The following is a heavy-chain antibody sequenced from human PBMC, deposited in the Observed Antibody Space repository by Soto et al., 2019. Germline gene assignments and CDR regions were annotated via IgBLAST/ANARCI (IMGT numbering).Heavy chain of an antibody. Sequence: SETLSLTCTVSGGSISSGGYYWSWIRQHPGKGLEWIGYIYYSGSTYYNPSLKSRVTISVDTSKNQFSLKLSSVTAADTAVYYCARALYCSGGSCYSEDNWFDPWGQGTLVTVSS. CDR1: GGSISSGGYY. CDR2: IYYSGST. J-gene: IGHJ5*02. V-gene: IGHV4-31*03. D-gene: IGHD2-15*01. CDR3: ARALYCSGGSCYSEDNWFDP.